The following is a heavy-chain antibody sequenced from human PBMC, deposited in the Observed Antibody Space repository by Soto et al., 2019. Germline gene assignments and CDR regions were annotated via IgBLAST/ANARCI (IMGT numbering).Heavy chain of an antibody. D-gene: IGHD3-16*01. CDR1: GLTFRSYI. Sequence: PGGSLRLSCAASGLTFRSYIMTWVRQAPGKGLEWVSAISGSGGSTYYADSVKGRFTISRDNSKNRLYLQMNSLRAEDTAVYYCVKSDYDYVWGSYADYFDYWGQGTLVTVSS. J-gene: IGHJ4*02. V-gene: IGHV3-23*01. CDR3: VKSDYDYVWGSYADYFDY. CDR2: ISGSGGST.